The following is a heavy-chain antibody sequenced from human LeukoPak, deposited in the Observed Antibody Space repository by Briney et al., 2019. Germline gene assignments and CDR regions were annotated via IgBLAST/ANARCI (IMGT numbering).Heavy chain of an antibody. D-gene: IGHD2-15*01. J-gene: IGHJ4*02. Sequence: SETLSLTCTVSGGSISSYYWSWIRQPPGKGLEWIGYIYYSGSTNYNPSLKSRVTISVDTSKNQFSLKLSSVTAADTAVYYCARSTRYCSGGSCSHFDYLGQGTLVTVSS. CDR3: ARSTRYCSGGSCSHFDY. V-gene: IGHV4-59*01. CDR1: GGSISSYY. CDR2: IYYSGST.